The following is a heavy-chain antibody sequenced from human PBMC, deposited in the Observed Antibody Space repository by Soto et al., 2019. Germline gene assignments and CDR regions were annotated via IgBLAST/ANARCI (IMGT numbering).Heavy chain of an antibody. Sequence: GGSLRLSCEASGFTFSGFDMHWVRQPTGKGLEWVSTIGTAGDTYYAVTVKGRFTISRDNAKNSLSLQMNSLRAGDTAVYFCARGQEVGAHFFDSWGQGTQVTVSS. V-gene: IGHV3-13*01. CDR3: ARGQEVGAHFFDS. D-gene: IGHD2-15*01. J-gene: IGHJ4*02. CDR1: GFTFSGFD. CDR2: IGTAGDT.